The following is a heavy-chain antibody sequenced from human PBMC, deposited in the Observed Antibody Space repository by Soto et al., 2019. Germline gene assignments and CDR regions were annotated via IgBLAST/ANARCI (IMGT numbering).Heavy chain of an antibody. CDR1: GGSFSNFH. V-gene: IGHV4-34*01. Sequence: PSETLSLTCAVYGGSFSNFHWSWIRQPPGKGLEWIGQINHSGSTNYNPSLKSRVTISVDTSKNQFSLKLSSVTAADTAVYYCATSRSTPTVTAMYYFDCWGQGTLVTVSS. J-gene: IGHJ4*02. CDR3: ATSRSTPTVTAMYYFDC. D-gene: IGHD4-17*01. CDR2: INHSGST.